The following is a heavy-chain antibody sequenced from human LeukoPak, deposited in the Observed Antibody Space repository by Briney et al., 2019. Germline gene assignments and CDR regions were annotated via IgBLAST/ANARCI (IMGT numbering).Heavy chain of an antibody. CDR3: ARDVYGSGSYLLDP. CDR1: GGSISSSSYY. J-gene: IGHJ5*02. V-gene: IGHV4-39*07. D-gene: IGHD3-10*01. Sequence: SETLSLTCTASGGSISSSSYYWGWIRQPPGKGLEWIGSIYHSGSTYYNPSLKSRVTIAVETSKNQFSLKLSSVTAADTAVYYCARDVYGSGSYLLDPWGQGTLVTVSS. CDR2: IYHSGST.